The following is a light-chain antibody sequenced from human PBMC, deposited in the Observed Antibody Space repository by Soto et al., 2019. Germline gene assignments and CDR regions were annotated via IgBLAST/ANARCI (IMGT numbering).Light chain of an antibody. CDR2: DVS. J-gene: IGLJ2*01. CDR1: SSDVGTYNY. V-gene: IGLV2-11*01. CDR3: CSYAGNNILV. Sequence: QSALTQPRSVSGSPGQSLTISCTGASSDVGTYNYVSWYQQYPGKAPKVMIYDVSKRPSGVPDRFSGSKSGHTASLTISGLQAADEADYYCCSYAGNNILVFGGGTKLTVL.